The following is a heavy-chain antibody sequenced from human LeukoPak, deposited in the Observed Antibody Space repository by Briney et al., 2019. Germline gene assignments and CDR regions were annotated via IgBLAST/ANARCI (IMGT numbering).Heavy chain of an antibody. Sequence: SETLSLTCTVSGGFVSSGSYYWSWIRQPPGKGLEWIGYVYYSGSTNYNPSLKSRVTISADTYRNQFSLKLSSVTAADTAVYYCGRGGLASMVRGVIPYWGQGTLVTVSS. J-gene: IGHJ4*02. CDR1: GGFVSSGSYY. CDR2: VYYSGST. V-gene: IGHV4-61*01. D-gene: IGHD3-10*01. CDR3: GRGGLASMVRGVIPY.